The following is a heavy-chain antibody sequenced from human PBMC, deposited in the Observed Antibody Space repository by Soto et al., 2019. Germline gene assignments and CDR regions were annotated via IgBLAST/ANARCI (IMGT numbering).Heavy chain of an antibody. J-gene: IGHJ4*02. CDR3: AREEPASRHHDY. CDR2: VSHSGST. CDR1: GGSFSDYY. Sequence: QVQLQQWGAGLLKPSETLSLTCAVYGGSFSDYYWSWIRQTPEKGLEWIGEVSHSGSTTYNPSLKNRVTIATHTSKNQFSLKLNSVTAAATAMYFCAREEPASRHHDYWGQGNLVTVSS. V-gene: IGHV4-34*02. D-gene: IGHD1-26*01.